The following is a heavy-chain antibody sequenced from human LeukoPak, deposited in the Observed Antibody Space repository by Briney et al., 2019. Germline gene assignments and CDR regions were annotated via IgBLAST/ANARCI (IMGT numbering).Heavy chain of an antibody. CDR2: IRYDGSNK. V-gene: IGHV3-30*02. D-gene: IGHD2-8*01. J-gene: IGHJ6*03. CDR1: GFTFSSYG. CDR3: AKGAVYAIRVSDYMDV. Sequence: GGSLRLSCAAFGFTFSSYGMHWVRQAPGKGLEWVAFIRYDGSNKYYADSVKGRFTISRDNSKNTLYLQMNSLRAEDTAVYYCAKGAVYAIRVSDYMDVWGKGTTVTVSS.